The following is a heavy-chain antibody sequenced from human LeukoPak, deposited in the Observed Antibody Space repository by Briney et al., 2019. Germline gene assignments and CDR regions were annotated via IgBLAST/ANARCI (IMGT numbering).Heavy chain of an antibody. V-gene: IGHV3-21*01. CDR2: IRGRSSSI. CDR1: GFTFTSYS. CDR3: AGENSGGWNDSFAY. Sequence: PGGSLRLSCAASGFTFTSYSMNWVRQAPGKGLEWVSSIRGRSSSIYYAESVKGRCTFSRDNANNSRYLQMNSLRAEDTAVYYGAGENSGGWNDSFAYWGQGTLVTVSS. J-gene: IGHJ4*02. D-gene: IGHD6-19*01.